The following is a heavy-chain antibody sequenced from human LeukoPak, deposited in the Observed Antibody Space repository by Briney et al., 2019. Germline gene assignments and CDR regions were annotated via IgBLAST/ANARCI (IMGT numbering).Heavy chain of an antibody. CDR1: GVSISSYY. D-gene: IGHD6-19*01. Sequence: PSETPSLTPTLSGVSISSYYWTSIGQPPGKGLEWMGDIYYSVSTNYNPSLQSRVTVSVDTSKNQFSLKLSSVPAADTAVYYCARSRKGAIAVAGISTPYYYYMDVWGKGTAVTVSS. CDR2: IYYSVST. CDR3: ARSRKGAIAVAGISTPYYYYMDV. V-gene: IGHV4-59*01. J-gene: IGHJ6*03.